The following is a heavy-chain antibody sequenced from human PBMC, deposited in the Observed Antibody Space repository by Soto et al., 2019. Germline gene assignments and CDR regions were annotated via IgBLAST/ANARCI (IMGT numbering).Heavy chain of an antibody. Sequence: KSSETLSLTCTVSGGSISSGDYYWSWIRQPPGKGLEWIGYIYYSGSTYYNPSLKSRVTISVDTSKNQFSLKLSSVTAADTAVYYCARDLGIVGASSYGMDVWGQGTTVTVSS. CDR3: ARDLGIVGASSYGMDV. CDR1: GGSISSGDYY. J-gene: IGHJ6*02. D-gene: IGHD1-26*01. CDR2: IYYSGST. V-gene: IGHV4-30-4*01.